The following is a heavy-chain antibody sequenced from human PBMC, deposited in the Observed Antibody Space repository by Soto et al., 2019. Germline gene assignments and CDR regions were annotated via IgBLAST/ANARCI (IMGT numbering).Heavy chain of an antibody. CDR3: TKGKGVGAPPDGANC. CDR1: GFTFSSYG. D-gene: IGHD1-26*01. CDR2: IRSDGDTT. J-gene: IGHJ4*02. V-gene: IGHV3-23*01. Sequence: EMQGLESGGGLVQPGGSLRLSCAASGFTFSSYGMNWVRQAPGKGLEWVSGIRSDGDTTYNADSVKGRFTVSRDTSKNTVNLKMNGLSAEDTAVYYCTKGKGVGAPPDGANCWGQGTLVTVSS.